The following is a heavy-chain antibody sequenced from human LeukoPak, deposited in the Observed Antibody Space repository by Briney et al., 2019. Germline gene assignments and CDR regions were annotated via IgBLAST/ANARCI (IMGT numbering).Heavy chain of an antibody. J-gene: IGHJ4*02. D-gene: IGHD5-12*01. Sequence: PGGSLRLSCAASGFTFSGSSMNWLRQAPGKGLEWVSYISSSSNTIYYADSVRGRFTISRDNAKNSLYLQMNSLRAEDTAVYYCARGPYSGYDGPDYWGQGTLVTVSS. V-gene: IGHV3-48*01. CDR2: ISSSSNTI. CDR1: GFTFSGSS. CDR3: ARGPYSGYDGPDY.